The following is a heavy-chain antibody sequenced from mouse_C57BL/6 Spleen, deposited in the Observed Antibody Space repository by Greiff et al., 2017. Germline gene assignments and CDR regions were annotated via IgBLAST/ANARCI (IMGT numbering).Heavy chain of an antibody. Sequence: QVQLQQPGAELVRPGSSLKLSCTASGYTFTSYWMDWVKQRPGQGLEWIGNIYPSDSDTHYNQKFKDKATLTVDKSSSTAYMQLSSLTSEDAAVNYCAGPDSSGPWFAYWGQGTLVTVSA. J-gene: IGHJ3*01. D-gene: IGHD3-2*02. CDR3: AGPDSSGPWFAY. CDR2: IYPSDSDT. CDR1: GYTFTSYW. V-gene: IGHV1-61*01.